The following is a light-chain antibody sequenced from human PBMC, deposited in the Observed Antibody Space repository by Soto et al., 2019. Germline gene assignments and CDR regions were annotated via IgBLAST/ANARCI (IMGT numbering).Light chain of an antibody. J-gene: IGKJ1*01. CDR1: QSVSSSY. Sequence: EIVLTQSPGTLSLSPGERATLSCRASQSVSSSYLAWYQQKPGQAPRLLISGASSRAPGIPDRFSGSGSGTDFTLTISRLEPEDVAVYYCQQYGSSPTWTFGQGTKVEIK. CDR2: GAS. CDR3: QQYGSSPTWT. V-gene: IGKV3-20*01.